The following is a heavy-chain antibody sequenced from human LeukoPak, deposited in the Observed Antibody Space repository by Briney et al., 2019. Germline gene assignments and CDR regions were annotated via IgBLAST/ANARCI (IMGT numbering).Heavy chain of an antibody. CDR3: ARDLRIERFGSGSYYNGWDY. Sequence: GGSLRLSCAASGFTFSSYAMHWVRQAPGKGLEWVAVISYDGSNKYYADSVKGRFTISRDNSKNTLYLQMGSLRAEDMAVYYCARDLRIERFGSGSYYNGWDYWGQGTLVTVSS. CDR1: GFTFSSYA. J-gene: IGHJ4*02. D-gene: IGHD3-10*01. V-gene: IGHV3-30*14. CDR2: ISYDGSNK.